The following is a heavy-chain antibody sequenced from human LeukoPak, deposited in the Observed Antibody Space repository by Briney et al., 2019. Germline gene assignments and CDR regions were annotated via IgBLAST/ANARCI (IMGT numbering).Heavy chain of an antibody. CDR1: GYAFAGYY. CDR3: ARAKGGERGAFDI. CDR2: INPNSGGT. J-gene: IGHJ3*02. V-gene: IGHV1-2*02. Sequence: ASVKVSCKASGYAFAGYYMHWVRQAPGQGLEWMGWINPNSGGTNYAQKFQGRVTMTRDTSISTAYMELSRLRSDDTAVYYRARAKGGERGAFDIWGQGTMVTVSS. D-gene: IGHD3-10*01.